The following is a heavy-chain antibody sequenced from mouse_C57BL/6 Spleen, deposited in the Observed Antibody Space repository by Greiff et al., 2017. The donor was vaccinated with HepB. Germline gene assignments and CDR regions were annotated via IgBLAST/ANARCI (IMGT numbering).Heavy chain of an antibody. V-gene: IGHV14-4*01. CDR3: TTAVHRGAY. CDR2: IDPENGDT. CDR1: GFNIKDDY. D-gene: IGHD6-1*01. J-gene: IGHJ3*01. Sequence: EVQLQQSGAELVRPGASVKLSCTASGFNIKDDYMHWVKQRPEQGLEWIGWIDPENGDTEYASKFQGKATITADTSSNTAYLQLSSLTSEDTAVYYCTTAVHRGAYWGQGTLVTVSA.